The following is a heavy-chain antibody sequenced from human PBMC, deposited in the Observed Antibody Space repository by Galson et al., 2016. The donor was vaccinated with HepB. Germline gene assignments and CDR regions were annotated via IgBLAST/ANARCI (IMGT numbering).Heavy chain of an antibody. CDR3: ARDPRKIRYQLLEIYYYYYAMDV. Sequence: VSCKASGYAFTTYGISWVRQAPGQGLEWMGWISAYNGNTNYAQKLQGRVTMTTDTSTSTAYMELRSLRSADTAVYYCARDPRKIRYQLLEIYYYYYAMDVWVRATTVTVAS. CDR1: GYAFTTYG. J-gene: IGHJ6*02. D-gene: IGHD2-2*01. CDR2: ISAYNGNT. V-gene: IGHV1-18*01.